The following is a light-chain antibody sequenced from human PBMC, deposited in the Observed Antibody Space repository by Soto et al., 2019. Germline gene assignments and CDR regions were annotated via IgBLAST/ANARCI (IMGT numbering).Light chain of an antibody. CDR3: QQYGSSPIT. CDR1: QSITTNY. J-gene: IGKJ5*01. Sequence: EIVLTQSPGTLSLSPGERATLSCRASQSITTNYLAWYQQRPGQAPRLLIYRSSSRATGIPDRFSGSGSGTDFTLTISRLEPEDFALYYCQQYGSSPITFGQGTRLEIK. V-gene: IGKV3-20*01. CDR2: RSS.